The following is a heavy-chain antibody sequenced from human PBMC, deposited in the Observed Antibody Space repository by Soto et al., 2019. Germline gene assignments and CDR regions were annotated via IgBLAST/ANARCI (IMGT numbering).Heavy chain of an antibody. CDR2: ISYDGSNK. CDR3: ARDQTYYDFWSGYYWSYYGMDV. Sequence: GGSLRLSCAASGFTFSSYAMHWVRQAPGKGLEWVAVISYDGSNKYYADSVKGRFTISRDNSKNTLYLQMNSLRAEDTAAYYCARDQTYYDFWSGYYWSYYGMDVWGQGTTVTVSS. CDR1: GFTFSSYA. J-gene: IGHJ6*02. D-gene: IGHD3-3*01. V-gene: IGHV3-30-3*01.